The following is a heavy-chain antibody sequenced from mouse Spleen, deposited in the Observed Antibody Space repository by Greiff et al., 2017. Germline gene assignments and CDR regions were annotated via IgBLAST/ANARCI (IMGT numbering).Heavy chain of an antibody. V-gene: IGHV1-62-2*01. CDR1: GYTFTEYT. D-gene: IGHD2-2*01. CDR2: FYPGSGSI. J-gene: IGHJ4*01. Sequence: QVQLQQSGAELVKPGASVKLSCKASGYTFTEYTIHWVKQRSGQGLEWIGWFYPGSGSIKYNEKFKDKATLTADKSSSTVYMELSRLTSEDSAVYFCARHEEEDYGYDRDYYAMDYWGQGTSVTVSS. CDR3: ARHEEEDYGYDRDYYAMDY.